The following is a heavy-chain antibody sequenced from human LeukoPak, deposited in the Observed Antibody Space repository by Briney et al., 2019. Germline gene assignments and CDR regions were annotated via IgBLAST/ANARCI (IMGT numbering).Heavy chain of an antibody. J-gene: IGHJ4*02. V-gene: IGHV4-59*01. CDR2: IYSSGTT. CDR3: VRRPAVDGPIDN. CDR1: GGSLHRSF. D-gene: IGHD3/OR15-3a*01. Sequence: SETLSLTCVVSGGSLHRSFWTWVRQPPGKGLEWIGRIYSSGTTDYSPSLKSRLTISIDTSKNQFSLRLASVTAADTAVYYCVRRPAVDGPIDNWGQGILVAVSS.